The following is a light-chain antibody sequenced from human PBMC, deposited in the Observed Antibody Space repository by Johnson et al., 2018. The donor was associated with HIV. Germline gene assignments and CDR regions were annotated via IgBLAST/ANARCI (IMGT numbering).Light chain of an antibody. Sequence: QSVLTQPPSVSAAPGQKVTISCSGSSSNIGNNYVSWYQQLPGTAPKLLIYDNNKRPSGIPDRFSGSKSGTSATLGITGLTPGDEADYYCGTWDSSLSAGRAFGTGTKVTVL. CDR3: GTWDSSLSAGRA. CDR1: SSNIGNNY. CDR2: DNN. V-gene: IGLV1-51*01. J-gene: IGLJ1*01.